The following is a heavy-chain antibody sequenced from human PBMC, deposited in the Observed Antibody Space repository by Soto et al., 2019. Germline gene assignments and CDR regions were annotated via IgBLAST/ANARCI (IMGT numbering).Heavy chain of an antibody. CDR2: IWYDGSNK. V-gene: IGHV3-33*01. Sequence: GGSLRLSCAASGFTFSSYGMHWVRQAPGKGLEWVAVIWYDGSNKYYADSVKGRFTISRDNSKNTLYLQMNSLRAEDTAVYYCAREKNYDFWSGYYPPTYWGQGTLVTVSS. D-gene: IGHD3-3*01. CDR1: GFTFSSYG. J-gene: IGHJ4*02. CDR3: AREKNYDFWSGYYPPTY.